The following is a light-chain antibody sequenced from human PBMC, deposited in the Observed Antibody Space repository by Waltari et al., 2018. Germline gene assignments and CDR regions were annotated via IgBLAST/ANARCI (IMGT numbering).Light chain of an antibody. V-gene: IGLV3-10*01. CDR3: YSTDSTGNHVV. CDR1: ALPKKY. J-gene: IGLJ2*01. CDR2: DDN. Sequence: SYELTQPPSVSVSPGQTARITCSGDALPKKYAFWYQQKSGQAPVLIIYDDNKRPSGIPERFSGSSSGTMATLTISVAQVEDEADYYGYSTDSTGNHVVFGGGTKLTVL.